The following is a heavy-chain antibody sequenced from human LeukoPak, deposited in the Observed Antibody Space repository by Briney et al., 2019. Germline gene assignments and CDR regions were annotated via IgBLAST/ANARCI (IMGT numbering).Heavy chain of an antibody. CDR2: ISGSGGST. J-gene: IGHJ4*02. CDR3: AKGSDYYDSSGYFDY. D-gene: IGHD3-22*01. CDR1: GFTFSSYA. V-gene: IGHV3-23*01. Sequence: GGSLRLSCAASGFTFSSYAMSWVRQAPGKGLEWVSAISGSGGSTYYADSVKGRFTISRDNSKNTLYLQMNSLRAEDTAVYYCAKGSDYYDSSGYFDYWGQGTLVTVSS.